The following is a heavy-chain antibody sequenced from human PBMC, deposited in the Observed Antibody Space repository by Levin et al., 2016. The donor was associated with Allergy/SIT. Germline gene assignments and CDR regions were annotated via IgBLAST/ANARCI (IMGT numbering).Heavy chain of an antibody. CDR3: ARDGGVEGDYVPLGAFDI. V-gene: IGHV4-31*03. Sequence: SETLSLTCTVSGGSISSGGYYWSWIRQHPGKGLEWIGYIYYSGSTYYNPSLKSRVTISVDTSKNQFSLKLSSVTAADTAVYYCARDGGVEGDYVPLGAFDIWGQGTMVTVSS. D-gene: IGHD4-17*01. CDR2: IYYSGST. J-gene: IGHJ3*02. CDR1: GGSISSGGYY.